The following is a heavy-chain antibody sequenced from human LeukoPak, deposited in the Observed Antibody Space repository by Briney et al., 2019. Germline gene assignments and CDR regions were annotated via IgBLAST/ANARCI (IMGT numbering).Heavy chain of an antibody. Sequence: KPSETLSLTCAVYGGSFSDYYWSWIRQPPGKGLEWIGEINHSGYTNYNSSLKSRVTISVDTSKNQFSLKLSSVTAADTAVYYCARTVGHYWGQGTLVTVSS. CDR3: ARTVGHY. CDR2: INHSGYT. V-gene: IGHV4-34*01. CDR1: GGSFSDYY. D-gene: IGHD4-23*01. J-gene: IGHJ4*02.